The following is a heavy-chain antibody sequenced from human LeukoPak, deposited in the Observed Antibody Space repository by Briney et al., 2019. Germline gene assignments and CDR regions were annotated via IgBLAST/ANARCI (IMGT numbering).Heavy chain of an antibody. CDR1: GGSISSYY. CDR3: ARVGVVAANDAFDI. J-gene: IGHJ3*02. Sequence: SETLSLTCTVSGGSISSYYWSWIRQPPGKGLEWIGEINHSGSTNYNPSLKSRVTISVDTSKNQFSLKLSSVTAADTAVYYCARVGVVAANDAFDIWGQGTMVTVSS. D-gene: IGHD2-15*01. V-gene: IGHV4-34*01. CDR2: INHSGST.